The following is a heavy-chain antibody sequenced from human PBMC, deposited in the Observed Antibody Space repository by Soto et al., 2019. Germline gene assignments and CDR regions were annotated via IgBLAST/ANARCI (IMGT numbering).Heavy chain of an antibody. Sequence: QITLKESGPTLVKPTQTLTLTCTFSAFSLSTSGVGVGWIRQPPGKALEWLTFIYWDDDKRYSPSLKSSLTSTKDTSKHQAVLTLTNMDPAETATYYCARLVAAGITYYFDSWGQGTLVTVSS. J-gene: IGHJ4*02. CDR3: ARLVAAGITYYFDS. V-gene: IGHV2-5*02. CDR1: AFSLSTSGVG. D-gene: IGHD2-21*01. CDR2: IYWDDDK.